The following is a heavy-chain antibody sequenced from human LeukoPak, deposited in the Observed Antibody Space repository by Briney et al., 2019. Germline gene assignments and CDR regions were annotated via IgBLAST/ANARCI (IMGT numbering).Heavy chain of an antibody. CDR3: ARDEQWLVDY. D-gene: IGHD6-19*01. CDR2: ICLYNGNT. V-gene: IGHV1-18*01. J-gene: IGHJ4*02. CDR1: GYTFTSYG. Sequence: GASVKVSCKASGYTFTSYGISWVRQAPGQGLEWMGWICLYNGNTEYAQKLQGRVTLTTDTPTSTAYMELRSLRSDDTAVYYCARDEQWLVDYWRQGTLVTVSS.